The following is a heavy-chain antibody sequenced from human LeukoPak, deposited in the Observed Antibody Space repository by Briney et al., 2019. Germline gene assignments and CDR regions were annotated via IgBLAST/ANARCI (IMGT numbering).Heavy chain of an antibody. CDR1: GFTFSKNA. D-gene: IGHD1-14*01. Sequence: GGSLRLSCAASGFTFSKNAMNWVRQSPGKGLEWVSGISGSGDTTYYADSAKGRFTISRDNSKNTLYLQLSSLRADDTAVYYCAKEGGNHGPVDIWGQGTVVTVSS. CDR2: ISGSGDTT. V-gene: IGHV3-23*01. CDR3: AKEGGNHGPVDI. J-gene: IGHJ3*02.